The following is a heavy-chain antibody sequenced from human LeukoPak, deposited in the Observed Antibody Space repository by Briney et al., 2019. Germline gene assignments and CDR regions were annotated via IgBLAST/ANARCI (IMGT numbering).Heavy chain of an antibody. D-gene: IGHD6-6*01. CDR2: ISYDGRNT. V-gene: IGHV3-30*04. Sequence: GGSLRLSCAASGFTFSSYAMHWVRQAPGKGLEWVAVISYDGRNTYYAGSVQGRFTISRDNAKNTLHVQMNSLRPEDTAVFYCAKDASPIAASTTGAFDFWGQGAMVTVSS. J-gene: IGHJ3*01. CDR1: GFTFSSYA. CDR3: AKDASPIAASTTGAFDF.